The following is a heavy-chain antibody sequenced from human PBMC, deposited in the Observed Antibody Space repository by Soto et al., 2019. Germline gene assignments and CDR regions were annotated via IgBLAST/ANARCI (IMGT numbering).Heavy chain of an antibody. Sequence: VHLVQSAAEVKKPGASVTVSCKASGYPFSSYGITWVRQAPGQGLEWMGWTSAFYGNSKYSEKFQGRVTMTIDTSTSTAYMDLTSLKSDDTAVYYCARLVVAGSPLDYWGQGTLVTVSS. CDR3: ARLVVAGSPLDY. V-gene: IGHV1-18*04. J-gene: IGHJ4*02. CDR1: GYPFSSYG. D-gene: IGHD2-15*01. CDR2: TSAFYGNS.